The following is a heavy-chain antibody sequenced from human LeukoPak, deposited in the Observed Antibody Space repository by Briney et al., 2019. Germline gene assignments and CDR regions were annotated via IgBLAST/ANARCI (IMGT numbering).Heavy chain of an antibody. CDR2: ISDSGGST. J-gene: IGHJ6*02. V-gene: IGHV3-23*01. CDR1: GFTFSSYA. CDR3: AKASGFHHHYDMDV. D-gene: IGHD3-10*01. Sequence: GGSLRLSCAASGFTFSSYAMSWVRHAPGKGLEWVSGISDSGGSTYSADSVKGRFTISRDNSKNTLYLQMNSLRAEDTAVYYCAKASGFHHHYDMDVWGQGTPVTVSS.